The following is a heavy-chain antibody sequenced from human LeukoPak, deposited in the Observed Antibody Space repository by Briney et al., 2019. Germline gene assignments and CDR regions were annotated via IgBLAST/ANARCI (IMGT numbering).Heavy chain of an antibody. J-gene: IGHJ6*02. CDR2: IYYSGST. CDR1: GGSISSYY. CDR3: ARYTGIAAAPWDYYYYGMDV. D-gene: IGHD6-13*01. V-gene: IGHV4-59*08. Sequence: SETLSLTCTVSGGSISSYYWSWIRQPPGKGPEWIGYIYYSGSTNYNPSLKRRVTISVDTSKNQFSLKLSSVTAADTAVYYCARYTGIAAAPWDYYYYGMDVWGQGTTVTVSS.